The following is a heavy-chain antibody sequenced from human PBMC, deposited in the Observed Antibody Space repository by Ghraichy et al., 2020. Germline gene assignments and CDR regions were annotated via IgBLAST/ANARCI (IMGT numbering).Heavy chain of an antibody. CDR2: INHSGST. D-gene: IGHD6-19*01. CDR1: GGSFSGYY. J-gene: IGHJ6*02. V-gene: IGHV4-34*01. Sequence: SETLSLTCAVYGGSFSGYYWSWIRQPPGKGLEWIGEINHSGSTNYNPSLKSRVTISVDTSKNQFSLKLSSVTAADTAVYYCARCIAVAGYYYYGMDVWGQGTTVTVSS. CDR3: ARCIAVAGYYYYGMDV.